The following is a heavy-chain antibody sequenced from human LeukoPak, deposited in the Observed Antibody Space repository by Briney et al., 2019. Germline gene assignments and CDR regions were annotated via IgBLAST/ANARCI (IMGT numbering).Heavy chain of an antibody. J-gene: IGHJ6*02. V-gene: IGHV4-34*01. CDR1: GGSLSGYY. Sequence: PSETLSLTCAVYGGSLSGYYWSWLRQPPGKGLEWIGEINHSGSTNYNPSLKSRVTISVDTSKNQFSLKLSSVTAADTAVYYCARKAARYYYYYGMDVWGQGTTVTVSS. CDR2: INHSGST. D-gene: IGHD2-15*01. CDR3: ARKAARYYYYYGMDV.